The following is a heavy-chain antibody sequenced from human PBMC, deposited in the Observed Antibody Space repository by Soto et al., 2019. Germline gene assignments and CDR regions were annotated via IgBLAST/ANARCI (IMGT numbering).Heavy chain of an antibody. Sequence: SETLSLTCTVSGGSISSYYWSWIRQPPGKGLEWIGYIYYSGSTNYNPSLKSRVTISVDTSKNQFSLKLSSVTAADTAVYYCARGAVAVFPYYFDYWRPGTLVAGSS. D-gene: IGHD6-19*01. CDR3: ARGAVAVFPYYFDY. CDR1: GGSISSYY. J-gene: IGHJ4*02. V-gene: IGHV4-59*01. CDR2: IYYSGST.